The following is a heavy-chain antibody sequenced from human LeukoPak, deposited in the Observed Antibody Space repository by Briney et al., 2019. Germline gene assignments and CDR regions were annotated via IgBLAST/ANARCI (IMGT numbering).Heavy chain of an antibody. CDR1: GFTFSSYA. J-gene: IGHJ4*02. V-gene: IGHV3-30*04. Sequence: GGSLRLSCAASGFTFSSYAIHWVRQAPGKGLEWVAVISYDGSNKYYADSVKGRFTISRDTSKNALYLQMNSLRAEDTAVYYCARDTGGSWPDYFDYWGQGTLVTVSS. CDR3: ARDTGGSWPDYFDY. CDR2: ISYDGSNK. D-gene: IGHD2-15*01.